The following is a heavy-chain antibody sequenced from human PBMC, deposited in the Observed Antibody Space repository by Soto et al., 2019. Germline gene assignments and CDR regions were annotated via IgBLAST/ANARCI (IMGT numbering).Heavy chain of an antibody. CDR3: VRGRYGSEIH. V-gene: IGHV3-53*04. Sequence: EVRLVESGGGLVQPGGSLRLSCAAFGFTVSSNYMTWVRLAPGKGLEWVSLVYSGGATHYAASVKGRFTISTHSSQKTLFLRMNSLRTEDTATYYCVRGRYGSEIHWGQGTKVTVSS. J-gene: IGHJ4*02. D-gene: IGHD3-10*01. CDR1: GFTVSSNY. CDR2: VYSGGAT.